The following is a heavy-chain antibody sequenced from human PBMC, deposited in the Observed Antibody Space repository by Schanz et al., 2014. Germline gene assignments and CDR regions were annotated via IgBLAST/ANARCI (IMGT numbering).Heavy chain of an antibody. CDR2: ISFDGRNT. D-gene: IGHD2-15*01. J-gene: IGHJ5*02. CDR3: ARGRGCTGGSCYSWFDL. CDR1: GITLSGYG. Sequence: VQLLESGGGVVQPGGSLRLSCAASGITLSGYGLHWVRQAPGKGLEWVGFISFDGRNTGYAHSVKGRFTISRDNSKNTVNLQMNSLRSEDTAVYYCARGRGCTGGSCYSWFDLWGQGTLVTVSS. V-gene: IGHV3-30*03.